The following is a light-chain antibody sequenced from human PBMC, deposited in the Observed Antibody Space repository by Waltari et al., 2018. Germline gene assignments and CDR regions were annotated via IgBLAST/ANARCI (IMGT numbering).Light chain of an antibody. CDR2: WAS. Sequence: DIVMTQSPDSLAVSLGERATIYCKSSQSLLYSSNNKNYLAWYQQKPGQPPKLLIDWASTRQSGVPDRFSGSGSGSDFTLTISSLQADDFATYYCQQYDNYPWTFGQGTKVEVK. CDR1: QSLLYSSNNKNY. V-gene: IGKV4-1*01. CDR3: QQYDNYPWT. J-gene: IGKJ1*01.